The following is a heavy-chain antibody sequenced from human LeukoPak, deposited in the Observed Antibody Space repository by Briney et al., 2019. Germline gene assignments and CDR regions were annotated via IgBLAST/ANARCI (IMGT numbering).Heavy chain of an antibody. J-gene: IGHJ6*02. CDR1: GYTFTSYD. Sequence: ASVKVSCKSSGYTFTSYDINWVRQATGQGLEWMGWMNPNSGNTGYAQKFQGRVTMTRNTSISTAYMELSSLRSEDTAVYYCARVVRYFDWLSYGMDVWGQGTTVTVSS. V-gene: IGHV1-8*01. CDR2: MNPNSGNT. CDR3: ARVVRYFDWLSYGMDV. D-gene: IGHD3-9*01.